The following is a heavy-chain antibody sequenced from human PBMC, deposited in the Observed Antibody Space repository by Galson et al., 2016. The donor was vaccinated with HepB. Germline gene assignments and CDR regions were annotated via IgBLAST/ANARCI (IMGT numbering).Heavy chain of an antibody. Sequence: SETLSLTCTVSGGSISSSSYYWGWIRQPPGKGLEWIGSIYYSGSTYYNPSLKSRVTISVDTSKNQFSLKMSSVTAAATAVYYCARDSWGDSSGLLTDGYYYDGMDVWGQGTTDTVSS. D-gene: IGHD3-22*01. CDR3: ARDSWGDSSGLLTDGYYYDGMDV. J-gene: IGHJ6*02. CDR2: IYYSGST. CDR1: GGSISSSSYY. V-gene: IGHV4-39*07.